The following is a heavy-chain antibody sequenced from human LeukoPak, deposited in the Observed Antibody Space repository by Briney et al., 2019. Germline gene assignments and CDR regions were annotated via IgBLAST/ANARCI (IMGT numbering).Heavy chain of an antibody. CDR1: GGTFSSYA. D-gene: IGHD3-3*01. CDR2: IIPIFGTA. CDR3: ASSLRSLSIFGVVTFTSTYYYYMDV. Sequence: ASVKVSCKASGGTFSSYAISWVRQAPGQGLEWMGGIIPIFGTANYAQKFQGRVTITTDESTSTAYMELSSLRSEDTAVYYCASSLRSLSIFGVVTFTSTYYYYMDVWGKGTTVTVSS. J-gene: IGHJ6*03. V-gene: IGHV1-69*05.